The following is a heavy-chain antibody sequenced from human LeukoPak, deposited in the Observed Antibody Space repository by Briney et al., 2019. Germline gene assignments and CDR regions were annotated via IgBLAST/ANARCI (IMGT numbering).Heavy chain of an antibody. J-gene: IGHJ6*02. Sequence: ASVKVSCKASGGTFSSYAISWVRQAPGQGLEWMGGIIPIFGTANYAQKFQGRVTITADESTSTAYMELSSLRSEDTAVYYCARTITIVRWGMDVWGQGTTVTVSS. CDR1: GGTFSSYA. CDR3: ARTITIVRWGMDV. V-gene: IGHV1-69*13. D-gene: IGHD3-10*01. CDR2: IIPIFGTA.